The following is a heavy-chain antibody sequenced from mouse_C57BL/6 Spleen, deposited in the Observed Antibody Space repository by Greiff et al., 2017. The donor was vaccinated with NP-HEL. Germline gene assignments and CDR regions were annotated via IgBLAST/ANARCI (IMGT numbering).Heavy chain of an antibody. CDR1: GYSITSGYY. J-gene: IGHJ2*01. CDR3: AHYYGSREYFDY. CDR2: ISYDGSN. D-gene: IGHD1-1*01. Sequence: EVQLQQSGPGLVKPSQSLSLTCSVTGYSITSGYYWNWIRQFPGNKLEWMGYISYDGSNNYNPSLKNRISITRDTSKNQFFLKLNSVTTEDTATYYCAHYYGSREYFDYWGQGTTLTVSS. V-gene: IGHV3-6*01.